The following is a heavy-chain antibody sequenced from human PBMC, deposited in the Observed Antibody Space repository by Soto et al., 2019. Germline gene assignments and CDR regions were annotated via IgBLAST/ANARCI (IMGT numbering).Heavy chain of an antibody. V-gene: IGHV3-7*01. CDR3: AREGELPTSYYYYGMDV. Sequence: EVQLVESGGGLVQPGGSLRLSCAASGFTFSSYWMSWVHQAPGKGLEWVANIKQDGSETYFVDSVKGRFIISRDNAKNSLYLQMNSLRAEDTAVYYCAREGELPTSYYYYGMDVWGQGTTVTVSS. CDR2: IKQDGSET. CDR1: GFTFSSYW. J-gene: IGHJ6*02. D-gene: IGHD1-26*01.